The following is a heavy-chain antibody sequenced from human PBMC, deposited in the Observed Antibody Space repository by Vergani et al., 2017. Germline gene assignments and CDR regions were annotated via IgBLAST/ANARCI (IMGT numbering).Heavy chain of an antibody. D-gene: IGHD3-16*01. V-gene: IGHV4-61*02. CDR3: ARDGLRYYFDY. Sequence: QVQLQESGPGLVKPSQTLSLTCTVSGGSISSGSYYWSWIRQPAGKGLEWIGRIYTSGTTNYNPSLKSRVTISVDTSKNQFSLKLSSVTAADTAVYYCARDGLRYYFDYWGQGTLVTVSS. CDR2: IYTSGTT. CDR1: GGSISSGSYY. J-gene: IGHJ4*02.